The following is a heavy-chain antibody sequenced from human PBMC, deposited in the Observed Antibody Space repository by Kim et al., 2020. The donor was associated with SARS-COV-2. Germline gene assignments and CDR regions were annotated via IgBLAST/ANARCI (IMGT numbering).Heavy chain of an antibody. V-gene: IGHV3-74*01. CDR1: GFTFSSYG. D-gene: IGHD1-26*01. CDR2: INSDGGTT. CDR3: ASRRYTGTYYYFAY. J-gene: IGHJ4*02. Sequence: GGSLRLSCAASGFTFSSYGMHWVRQAPGKGLVWVSRINSDGGTTSKADSVKGRFIISRDNAKSTLYLQMNSRRAEDTAVYYCASRRYTGTYYYFAYWGQGTLVTLSS.